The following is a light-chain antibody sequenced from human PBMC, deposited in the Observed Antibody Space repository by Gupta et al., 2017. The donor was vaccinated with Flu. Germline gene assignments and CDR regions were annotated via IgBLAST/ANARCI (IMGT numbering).Light chain of an antibody. CDR2: GAS. V-gene: IGKV3-20*01. CDR1: QNVNNNY. Sequence: DTMCLSPGDRATLPCRASQNVNNNYLAWYQQKLGQPPRLLIYGASSRATGIPDRFSGSGSGTDFTLTISRLEPEDFGVYYCQQFGSSPYTFGQGTKLEIK. J-gene: IGKJ2*01. CDR3: QQFGSSPYT.